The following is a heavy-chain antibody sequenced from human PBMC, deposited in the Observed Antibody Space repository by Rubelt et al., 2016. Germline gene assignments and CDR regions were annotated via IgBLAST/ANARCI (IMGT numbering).Heavy chain of an antibody. D-gene: IGHD3-9*01. CDR2: GST. J-gene: IGHJ3*02. V-gene: IGHV4-34*13. Sequence: GSTNYNPSLKSRVTISVDTSKNQFSLKMSSVTAADTAVYYCARGFGYSISPQYYDILPGAFDIWGQGTMVTVSS. CDR3: ARGFGYSISPQYYDILPGAFDI.